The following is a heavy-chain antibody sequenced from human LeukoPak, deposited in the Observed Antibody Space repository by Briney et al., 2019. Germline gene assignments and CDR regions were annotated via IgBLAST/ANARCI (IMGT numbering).Heavy chain of an antibody. CDR3: AREEYYYDSSGDGIDYFDY. CDR2: ISAYNGNT. CDR1: GYTFTSYG. D-gene: IGHD3-22*01. V-gene: IGHV1-18*01. J-gene: IGHJ4*02. Sequence: ASVKVSCKASGYTFTSYGISWVRQAPGQGREGMGWISAYNGNTNYAQKLQGRVTLTTDTSTSTAYMELRSLRSDDTAVYYCAREEYYYDSSGDGIDYFDYWGQGTLVTVSS.